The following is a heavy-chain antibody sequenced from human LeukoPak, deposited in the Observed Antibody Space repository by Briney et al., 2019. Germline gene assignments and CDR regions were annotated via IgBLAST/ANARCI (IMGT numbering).Heavy chain of an antibody. V-gene: IGHV4-4*07. CDR1: GGSISSYY. CDR3: ARDNIAVAGSYYFDY. J-gene: IGHJ4*02. Sequence: SETLSLTCTVSGGSISSYYWSWIRQPAGKGLGWIGRIYTSGSTNYNPSLKSRVTMSVDTSKNQFSLKLSSVTAADTAVYYCARDNIAVAGSYYFDYWGQGTLVTVSS. D-gene: IGHD6-19*01. CDR2: IYTSGST.